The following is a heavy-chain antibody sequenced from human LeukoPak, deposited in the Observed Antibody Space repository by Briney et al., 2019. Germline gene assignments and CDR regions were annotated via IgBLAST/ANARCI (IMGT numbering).Heavy chain of an antibody. Sequence: SVKVSCKASGGTFSSYAISWVRQAPGQGREWMGGIIPIFGTANYAQKFQGRVTITTDESTSTAYMELSSLRSEDTAVYYCARAELTYDSSGYHLDYWGQGTLATVSS. CDR1: GGTFSSYA. D-gene: IGHD3-22*01. V-gene: IGHV1-69*05. CDR3: ARAELTYDSSGYHLDY. CDR2: IIPIFGTA. J-gene: IGHJ4*02.